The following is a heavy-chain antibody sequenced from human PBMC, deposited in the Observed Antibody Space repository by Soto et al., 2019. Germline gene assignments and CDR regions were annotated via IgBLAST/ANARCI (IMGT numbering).Heavy chain of an antibody. Sequence: ASVKVSCKASGYTFTSYDINWVRQATGQGLEWMGWMNSNSGNTGYAQKFQGRVTMTRNTSISTAYMELSSLRSEDTAVYYCARDYGGANYYYYGMDVWGQGTTVTVSS. J-gene: IGHJ6*02. CDR3: ARDYGGANYYYYGMDV. CDR1: GYTFTSYD. D-gene: IGHD3-10*01. CDR2: MNSNSGNT. V-gene: IGHV1-8*01.